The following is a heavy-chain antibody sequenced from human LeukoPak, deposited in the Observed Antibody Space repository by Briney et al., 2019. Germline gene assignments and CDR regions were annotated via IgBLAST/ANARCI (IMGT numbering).Heavy chain of an antibody. CDR3: AKDRGY. V-gene: IGHV3-23*01. Sequence: PGGSLRLSCAASGFTFYTFPMTWVRQAPGEGLEWVSAISARGDSTYYADSVKGRFTISRGNSKDTLYLQMDSLRADDTAVYYCAKDRGYWGQGTLVTVSS. J-gene: IGHJ4*02. CDR1: GFTFYTFP. CDR2: ISARGDST.